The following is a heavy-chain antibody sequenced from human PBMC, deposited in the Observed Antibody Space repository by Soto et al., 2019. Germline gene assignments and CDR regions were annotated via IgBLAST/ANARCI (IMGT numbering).Heavy chain of an antibody. Sequence: GGSMRLSCAASGFPFNSYAMSWVRQAPGKGLEWVSAISGSGGSTYYADSVKGRFTISRDNSKNTLYLQMNSLRAEDTAVYYSAKEDPYCTNGVCYPRGYFDYWGQGTLVTVSS. CDR3: AKEDPYCTNGVCYPRGYFDY. CDR1: GFPFNSYA. V-gene: IGHV3-23*01. CDR2: ISGSGGST. D-gene: IGHD2-8*01. J-gene: IGHJ4*02.